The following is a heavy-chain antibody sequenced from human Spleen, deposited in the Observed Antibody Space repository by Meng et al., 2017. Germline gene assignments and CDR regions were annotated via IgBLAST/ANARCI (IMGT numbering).Heavy chain of an antibody. CDR1: GGSISSGGHS. Sequence: QVQLQDSGPGLVKPSQTLSLTCTVSGGSISSGGHSWSWLRQHPGKGREWIAYIYYSGSTYDNPSLKSRVSMSIDKSKYQVSLMLTSVTAADTAVYHCLRGSGGSVWGQGTLVTVSS. V-gene: IGHV4-31*09. D-gene: IGHD3-10*01. J-gene: IGHJ1*01. CDR3: LRGSGGSV. CDR2: IYYSGST.